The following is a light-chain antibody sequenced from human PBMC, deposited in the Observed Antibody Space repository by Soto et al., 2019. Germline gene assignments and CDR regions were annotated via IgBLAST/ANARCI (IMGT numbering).Light chain of an antibody. Sequence: AIQLTQSPSSLSASVGDRVTITCRASQAIGSIAFAWYQQKPGKVPKLLIYDVSNLQSGVPSRFSGSGSGTDFTLTISSLQSEDFATYYCQQFDTFPLTFGQGTRLEIK. V-gene: IGKV1-13*02. CDR1: QAIGSIA. J-gene: IGKJ5*01. CDR2: DVS. CDR3: QQFDTFPLT.